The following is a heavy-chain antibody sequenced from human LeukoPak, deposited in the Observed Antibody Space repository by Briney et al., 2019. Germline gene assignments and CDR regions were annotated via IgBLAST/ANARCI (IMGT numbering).Heavy chain of an antibody. CDR1: GITFSSSN. CDR2: ISSSSSTI. CDR3: ATVGSGRYRPGLDY. J-gene: IGHJ4*02. D-gene: IGHD6-19*01. Sequence: PGGSLRLSCAASGITFSSSNINWVRQAPGKGLEWVSYISSSSSTIYYADSVKGRFTTSRDNAKNSLYLQMNSLRAEDTAVYYCATVGSGRYRPGLDYWGQGTLVTVSS. V-gene: IGHV3-48*04.